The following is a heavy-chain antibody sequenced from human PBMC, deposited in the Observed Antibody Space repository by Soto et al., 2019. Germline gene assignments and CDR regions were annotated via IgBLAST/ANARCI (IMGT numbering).Heavy chain of an antibody. CDR3: ARDPPSSNYDSSGYYPEYFQH. CDR1: GFTFSTYT. D-gene: IGHD3-22*01. J-gene: IGHJ1*01. CDR2: ISSSSSTI. Sequence: PGGSLSLSCAASGFTFSTYTLNWVRQAPGRGREWVSYISSSSSTIYYADSVKGRFTISRDNAKNSLYLQMNSLRDEDTAVYYCARDPPSSNYDSSGYYPEYFQHWGQGTLVTVS. V-gene: IGHV3-48*02.